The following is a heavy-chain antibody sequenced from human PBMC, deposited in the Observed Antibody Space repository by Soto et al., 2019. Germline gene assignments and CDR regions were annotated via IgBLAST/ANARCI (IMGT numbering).Heavy chain of an antibody. CDR1: GYTLTELS. CDR2: FDPEDGET. CDR3: ATSLPGYSHGFVPN. D-gene: IGHD5-18*01. Sequence: ASVKVSCKVSGYTLTELSMHWVRQAPGKGLEWMGGFDPEDGETIYAQKFQGRVTMTEDTSTDTAYMELSSLRSEDTAVYYCATSLPGYSHGFVPNWCPGPLVSVSS. V-gene: IGHV1-24*01. J-gene: IGHJ4*02.